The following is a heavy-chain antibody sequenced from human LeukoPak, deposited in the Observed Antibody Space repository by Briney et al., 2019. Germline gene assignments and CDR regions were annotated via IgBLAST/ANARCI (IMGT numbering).Heavy chain of an antibody. D-gene: IGHD6-19*01. CDR1: GFPFNNHG. CDR3: TRNSGWYGVS. CDR2: IIGGAGST. Sequence: GGSLRLSCAASGFPFNNHGMSWVRQAPGKGLEWVSGIIGGAGSTYYADSVKGRFTISGDNSKNTLFLQMNSLRAEDTAVYYCTRNSGWYGVSWGQGSLVTVSS. V-gene: IGHV3-23*01. J-gene: IGHJ4*02.